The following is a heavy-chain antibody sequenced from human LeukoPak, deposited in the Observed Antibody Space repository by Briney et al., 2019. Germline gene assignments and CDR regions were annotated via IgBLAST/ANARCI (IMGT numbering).Heavy chain of an antibody. Sequence: SETLSLTCTVSGGSISSSSYYWGWIRQPPGKGLEWIGSIYYSGSTNYNPSLKSRVTISVDTSKNQFSLKLSSVTAADTAVYYCARDVGLPGVDWLLSESLGAFDIWGQGTMVTVSS. V-gene: IGHV4-39*07. D-gene: IGHD3-9*01. J-gene: IGHJ3*02. CDR1: GGSISSSSYY. CDR3: ARDVGLPGVDWLLSESLGAFDI. CDR2: IYYSGST.